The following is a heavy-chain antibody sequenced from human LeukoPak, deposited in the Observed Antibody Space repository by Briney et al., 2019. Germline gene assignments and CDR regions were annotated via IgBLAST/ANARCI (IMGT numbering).Heavy chain of an antibody. CDR2: IIPILGTA. D-gene: IGHD2-8*01. CDR1: GGTFSSYA. CDR3: AGGVNCTNGVCYTHYFDY. J-gene: IGHJ4*02. Sequence: SVKVSCKASGGTFSSYAISWGRQAPGQGLEWRGGIIPILGTANYAQKFQGRVTITTDESTSTAYVELSSLRSEDTAVYYCAGGVNCTNGVCYTHYFDYWGQGTLVTVSS. V-gene: IGHV1-69*05.